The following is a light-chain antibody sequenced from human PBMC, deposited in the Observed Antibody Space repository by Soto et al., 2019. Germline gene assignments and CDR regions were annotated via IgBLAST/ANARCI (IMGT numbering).Light chain of an antibody. Sequence: QSVLTQPPSASGSPGQSVTISCTGSSRDVGNYDYFSWYQQHPGKAPKLLISEVSKRPSGVPDRFSGSKSGNTASLTVSGLQAEDEADYYCTSYAGGNSVYVFGTGTKLTVL. CDR3: TSYAGGNSVYV. V-gene: IGLV2-8*01. J-gene: IGLJ1*01. CDR1: SRDVGNYDY. CDR2: EVS.